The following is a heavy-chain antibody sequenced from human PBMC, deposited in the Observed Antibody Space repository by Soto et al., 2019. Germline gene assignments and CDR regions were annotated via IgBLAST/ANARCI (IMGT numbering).Heavy chain of an antibody. CDR2: ISAYNGNT. D-gene: IGHD6-19*01. J-gene: IGHJ6*02. CDR1: GYTFTSYG. Sequence: QVQLVQSGAEVKKPGASVKVSCKASGYTFTSYGISWVRQAPRQGLEWMGWISAYNGNTNYAQKLQGRVTMTTDTSTSTAYMELRSLRSDDTAVYYCARDPYTGQWLVQPNYGMDVWGQGTTVTVSS. CDR3: ARDPYTGQWLVQPNYGMDV. V-gene: IGHV1-18*04.